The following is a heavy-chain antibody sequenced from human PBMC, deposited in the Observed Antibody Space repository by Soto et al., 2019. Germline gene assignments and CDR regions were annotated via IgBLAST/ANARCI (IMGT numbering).Heavy chain of an antibody. CDR2: ISHSGSND. Sequence: QVQLVESGGGVVQPGLSLRLSCAASGFIFNNHAIYWVRQAPGRGLEWVAVISHSGSNDYYADSVKGRFTVSRDNSKNPVYLQMNSLRREDTAVYYCARGQTAISSRGWFDSWGQGTLVTVSS. CDR3: ARGQTAISSRGWFDS. CDR1: GFIFNNHA. J-gene: IGHJ5*01. D-gene: IGHD3-3*02. V-gene: IGHV3-30*04.